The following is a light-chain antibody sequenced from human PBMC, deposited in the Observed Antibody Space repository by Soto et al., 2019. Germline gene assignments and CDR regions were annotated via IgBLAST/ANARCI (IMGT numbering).Light chain of an antibody. V-gene: IGLV1-44*01. CDR2: GNN. J-gene: IGLJ2*01. CDR1: GSNLGRNT. Sequence: QSVLTQSPSASGTPGQRVTISCSGSGSNLGRNTVNWYQQLPGTAPTLLISGNNQRPSWVPDRFSGSKSGTSASLVISGLQSEDEAHYYCSSWDDSLDGVVFGGGTKLTVL. CDR3: SSWDDSLDGVV.